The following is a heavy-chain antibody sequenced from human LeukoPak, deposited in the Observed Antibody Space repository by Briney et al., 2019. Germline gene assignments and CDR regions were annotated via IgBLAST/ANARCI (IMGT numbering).Heavy chain of an antibody. CDR1: GFTFSSYA. CDR2: ISYDGSNK. CDR3: ARGRDGRGYYAEFDY. D-gene: IGHD1-26*01. V-gene: IGHV3-30-3*01. Sequence: GGSLRLSCAASGFTFSSYAMHWVRQAPGKGLEWVAVISYDGSNKYYADSVKGRFTISRDTSKNTLYLQMNSLRAEDTAVYYCARGRDGRGYYAEFDYWGQGTLVTVSS. J-gene: IGHJ4*02.